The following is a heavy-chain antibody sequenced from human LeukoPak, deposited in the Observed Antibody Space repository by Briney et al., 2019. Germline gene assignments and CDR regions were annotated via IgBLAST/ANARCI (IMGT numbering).Heavy chain of an antibody. CDR1: GGSISSGGYS. CDR3: ARGLSAIVY. CDR2: IYHSGST. D-gene: IGHD2-15*01. V-gene: IGHV4-30-2*01. J-gene: IGHJ4*02. Sequence: SQTLSLTCAVSGGSISSGGYSWSWIRQPPGKGLEWIGYIYHSGSTYYNPSLKSRVTISVDRSKNQFSLKLSSVTAADTAVYYCARGLSAIVYWGQGTLVIVSS.